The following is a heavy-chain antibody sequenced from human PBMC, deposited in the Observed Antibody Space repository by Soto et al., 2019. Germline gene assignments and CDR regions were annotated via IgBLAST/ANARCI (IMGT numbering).Heavy chain of an antibody. CDR2: IYYSGST. D-gene: IGHD4-17*01. Sequence: QVQLQESGPGLVKPSQTLSLTCTVSGGSISSGGYYWSWIRQHPGKGLEWIGYIYYSGSTYYNPSLKSRVTISVDTSKNQFSLKLSSVTAADTAVYYCARGNHKMTTVTTAEGVDAFGIWGQGTMVTVSS. CDR3: ARGNHKMTTVTTAEGVDAFGI. V-gene: IGHV4-31*03. CDR1: GGSISSGGYY. J-gene: IGHJ3*02.